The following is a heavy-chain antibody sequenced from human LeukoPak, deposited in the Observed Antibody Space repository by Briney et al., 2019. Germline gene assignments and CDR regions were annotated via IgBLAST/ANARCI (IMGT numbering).Heavy chain of an antibody. V-gene: IGHV4-30-4*08. CDR3: ARVGKLGGYFDY. J-gene: IGHJ4*02. CDR2: IYYSGST. D-gene: IGHD4-23*01. Sequence: SETLSLTCTVSGGSTSSGDYYWSWIRQPPGKGLEWIGYIYYSGSTYYNPSLKSRVTISVDTSKNQFSLKLSSVTAADTAVYYCARVGKLGGYFDYWGQGTLVTVSS. CDR1: GGSTSSGDYY.